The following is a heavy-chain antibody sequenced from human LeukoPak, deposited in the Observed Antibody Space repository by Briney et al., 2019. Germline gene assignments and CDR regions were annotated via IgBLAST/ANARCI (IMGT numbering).Heavy chain of an antibody. V-gene: IGHV4-39*01. CDR3: ARLHYYYGMDV. J-gene: IGHJ6*02. CDR2: KYYSGNS. CDR1: GGSISSSSYY. Sequence: SETLSLTCTVSGGSISSSSYYWGWIRQPPGKGLELIGSKYYSGNSYYNPSLKSRISISVDTSKNQFSLKLSSVTAADTAVYYCARLHYYYGMDVWGQGTTVTVSS.